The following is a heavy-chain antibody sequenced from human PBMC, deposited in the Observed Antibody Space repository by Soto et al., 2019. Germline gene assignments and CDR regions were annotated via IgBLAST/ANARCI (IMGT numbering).Heavy chain of an antibody. V-gene: IGHV4-39*01. J-gene: IGHJ6*02. CDR1: GGSISSSSYY. D-gene: IGHD2-2*01. CDR2: IYYSGST. CDR3: ARRRVVPAAMGVYYYGMDV. Sequence: QLQLQESGPGLVKPSETLSLTCTVSGGSISSSSYYWGWIRQPPGKGLEWIGSIYYSGSTYYNPSLKSRVTISVDTSKNQFSLKLSSVTAADTAVYYCARRRVVPAAMGVYYYGMDVWGQGTTVTVSS.